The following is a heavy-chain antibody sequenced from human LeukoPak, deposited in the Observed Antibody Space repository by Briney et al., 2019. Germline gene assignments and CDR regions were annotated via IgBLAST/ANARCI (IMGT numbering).Heavy chain of an antibody. CDR3: ARMFRTVWELPYF. V-gene: IGHV4-39*01. J-gene: IGHJ4*02. CDR1: GGSISSSSYN. Sequence: SETLSLTCTVSGGSISSSSYNWGWIRQPPGKGLEWIGSVYYSGSTYYNPSLKSRVTMSVDTSKNQFSLKLSSVTAADTAVYYCARMFRTVWELPYFWGQGTLVTVSS. CDR2: VYYSGST. D-gene: IGHD1-26*01.